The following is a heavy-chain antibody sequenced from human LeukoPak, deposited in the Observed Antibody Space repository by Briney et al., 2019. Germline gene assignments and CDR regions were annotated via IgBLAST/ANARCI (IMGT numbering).Heavy chain of an antibody. CDR3: ARELVSLGTGYFDL. CDR2: ITGSSTWT. D-gene: IGHD7-27*01. J-gene: IGHJ2*01. V-gene: IGHV3-23*01. CDR1: GFTFGTYG. Sequence: GGSLRLSCEASGFTFGTYGMTWVRQAPGKGLEWVSGITGSSTWTYYADSVKGRSTISRDNSKNTLQLQMHSLRAEDTAIYYCARELVSLGTGYFDLWGRGTLVTVSS.